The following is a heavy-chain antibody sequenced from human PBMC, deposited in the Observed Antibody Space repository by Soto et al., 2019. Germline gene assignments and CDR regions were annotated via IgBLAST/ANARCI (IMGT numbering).Heavy chain of an antibody. CDR1: GFTFSNAW. CDR3: ARGHRSSGKIFDS. V-gene: IGHV3-15*01. Sequence: EVQLVESGGGLVKPGGSVRLSCAASGFTFSNAWMSWVRQAPGKGLEWVGRIKSKSAGGTTEYDAPVKDRITISRDDSKNTLYLQMTSLKIEDTAVYYCARGHRSSGKIFDSWGQGTLVTVSS. D-gene: IGHD3-22*01. CDR2: IKSKSAGGTT. J-gene: IGHJ4*02.